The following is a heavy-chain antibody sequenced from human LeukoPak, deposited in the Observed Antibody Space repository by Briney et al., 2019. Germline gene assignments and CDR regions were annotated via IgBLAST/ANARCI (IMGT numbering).Heavy chain of an antibody. CDR2: ISASGGST. D-gene: IGHD3-9*01. Sequence: GGSLRLSCAASGFTFSNYAMNWVRQAPGKGLEWVSGISASGGSTYYAGSVKGRFTISRDDSKNTLYLQMNSLRAKDTAIYYCAKSMKSFDILTGLDYWGQGTQVTVSS. J-gene: IGHJ4*02. V-gene: IGHV3-23*01. CDR3: AKSMKSFDILTGLDY. CDR1: GFTFSNYA.